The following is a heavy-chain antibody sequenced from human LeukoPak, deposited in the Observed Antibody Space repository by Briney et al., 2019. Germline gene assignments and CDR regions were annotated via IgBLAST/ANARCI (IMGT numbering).Heavy chain of an antibody. CDR3: ARVGYAPTDAFDI. D-gene: IGHD1-1*01. CDR2: ISAYNGNT. J-gene: IGHJ3*02. V-gene: IGHV1-18*01. CDR1: GGTFSSYA. Sequence: ASVKVSCKASGGTFSSYAISWVRQAPGQGLEWMGWISAYNGNTNYAQKLQGRVTMTTDTSTSTAYMELRSLRSDDTAVYYCARVGYAPTDAFDIWGQGTMVTVSS.